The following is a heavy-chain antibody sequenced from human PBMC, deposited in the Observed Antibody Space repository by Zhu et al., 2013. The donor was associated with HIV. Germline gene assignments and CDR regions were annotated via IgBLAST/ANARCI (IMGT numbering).Heavy chain of an antibody. CDR2: ITGSGGST. J-gene: IGHJ5*02. CDR3: AKDYSGSGSYYNNWFDP. Sequence: EVQLLESGGGLVQPGGSLRLSCAASGFTFSSYAMSWVRQAPGKGLEWVSAITGSGGSTYYADSVKGRFTISRDNSKNTLYLQMNSLRAEDTAIYYCAKDYSGSGSYYNNWFDPWAREPWSPSPQ. CDR1: GFTFSSYA. V-gene: IGHV3-23*01. D-gene: IGHD3-10*01.